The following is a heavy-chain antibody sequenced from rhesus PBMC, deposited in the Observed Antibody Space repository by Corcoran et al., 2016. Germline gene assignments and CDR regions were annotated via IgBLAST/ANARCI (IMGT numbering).Heavy chain of an antibody. D-gene: IGHD2-2*01. Sequence: QVQLQESGPGLVYHSATLSPPCSVSVGSFSRYCWSWLRPPPGKGLEWIGEINGNSGSTNYNPSLKSRVTISKDASKNQFSLKLSSVTAADTAVYYCASLYYALDYWGQGVLVTVSS. CDR2: INGNSGST. CDR1: VGSFSRYC. V-gene: IGHV4-80*01. J-gene: IGHJ4*01. CDR3: ASLYYALDY.